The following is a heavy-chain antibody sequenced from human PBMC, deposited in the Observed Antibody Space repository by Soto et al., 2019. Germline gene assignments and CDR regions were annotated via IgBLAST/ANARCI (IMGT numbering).Heavy chain of an antibody. CDR1: GFSFSTYP. CDR3: VKKRYYARSNYDHFDS. CDR2: ISGDGRGT. Sequence: PGGSLRLSCATSGFSFSTYPMIWFLQPPGKGLEWVTAISGDGRGTSYADSVKGRFTILRDNSKNTLYLQMNSLRAEDTAVYYCVKKRYYARSNYDHFDSWGQGTLVTVSS. J-gene: IGHJ4*02. D-gene: IGHD3-22*01. V-gene: IGHV3-23*01.